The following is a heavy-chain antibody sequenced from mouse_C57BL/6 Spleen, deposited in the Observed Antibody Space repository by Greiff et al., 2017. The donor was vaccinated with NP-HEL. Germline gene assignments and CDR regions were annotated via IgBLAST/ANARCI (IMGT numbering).Heavy chain of an antibody. J-gene: IGHJ3*01. Sequence: EVKLVESGGGLVKPGGSLKLSCAASGFTFSSYAMSWVRQTPEKRLEWVATISDGGSYTYYPDNVKGRFTISRDNAKNNLYLQMSHLKSEDTAMYYCARDLLPGAFFAYWGQGTLVTVSA. CDR1: GFTFSSYA. D-gene: IGHD2-1*01. CDR2: ISDGGSYT. CDR3: ARDLLPGAFFAY. V-gene: IGHV5-4*01.